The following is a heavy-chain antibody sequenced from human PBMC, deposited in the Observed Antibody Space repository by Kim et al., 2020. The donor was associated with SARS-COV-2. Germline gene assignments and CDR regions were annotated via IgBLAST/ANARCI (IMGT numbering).Heavy chain of an antibody. Sequence: QKFQGRVTMTRDTSTSTVYRELSSLRSEDTAVYYCARDLSAYDWDGMDVWGQGTTVTVSS. J-gene: IGHJ6*02. D-gene: IGHD3-16*01. CDR3: ARDLSAYDWDGMDV. V-gene: IGHV1-46*01.